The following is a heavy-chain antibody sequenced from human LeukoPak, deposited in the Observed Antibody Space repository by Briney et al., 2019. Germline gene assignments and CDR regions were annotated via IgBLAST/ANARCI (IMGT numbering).Heavy chain of an antibody. V-gene: IGHV1-18*01. CDR1: DYTFTSYG. CDR3: ERRRAVLGFDY. Sequence: ASVKVSCKASDYTFTSYGISWVRQAPGQGVEWMGWISATNGNTNYAQKLQGRVTMTTDTSTSTAYMELRSLRSDDTAVYYCERRRAVLGFDYWGQGTLVTVSS. CDR2: ISATNGNT. D-gene: IGHD2/OR15-2a*01. J-gene: IGHJ4*02.